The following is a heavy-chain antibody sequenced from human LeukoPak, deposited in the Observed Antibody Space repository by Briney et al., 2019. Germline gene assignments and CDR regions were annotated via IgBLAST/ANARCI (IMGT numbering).Heavy chain of an antibody. D-gene: IGHD3-22*01. CDR2: IYSGGST. CDR1: GFTVSSNY. V-gene: IGHV3-53*01. J-gene: IGHJ4*02. Sequence: GGSLRLSCAASGFTVSSNYMSWVRQAPGKGLEWVSVIYSGGSTYYADSVKGRFTISRDNSKNTLYLQMNSLRAEDTAVCYCARVGDLFDSSGYYYFDYWGQGTLVTVSS. CDR3: ARVGDLFDSSGYYYFDY.